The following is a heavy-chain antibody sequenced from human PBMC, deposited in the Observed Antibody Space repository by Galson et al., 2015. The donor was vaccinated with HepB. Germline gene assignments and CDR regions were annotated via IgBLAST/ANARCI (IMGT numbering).Heavy chain of an antibody. CDR1: GFTFSSYG. D-gene: IGHD6-19*01. J-gene: IGHJ6*02. Sequence: SLRLSCAASGFTFSSYGMHWVRQAPGKGLEWVAVIWYDGSNKYYADSVKGRFTISRDNSKNTLYLQMNSLRAEDTAVYYCAREVGAVAKIYYYYGMDVWGQGTTVTVSS. CDR2: IWYDGSNK. CDR3: AREVGAVAKIYYYYGMDV. V-gene: IGHV3-33*01.